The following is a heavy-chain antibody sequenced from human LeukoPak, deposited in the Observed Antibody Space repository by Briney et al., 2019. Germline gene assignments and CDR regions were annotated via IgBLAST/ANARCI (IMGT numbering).Heavy chain of an antibody. J-gene: IGHJ4*02. CDR1: GFTFNSFA. CDR3: AREDQQLPDY. V-gene: IGHV3-30-3*01. CDR2: ISKDGTNK. D-gene: IGHD6-13*01. Sequence: PGGSLRLSCTASGFTFNSFAMHWVRQAPGKELDWLALISKDGTNKYCVDSVKGRFTISRDNSKNTVYLQMSSLRAEDTAVYYCAREDQQLPDYWGQGTLVTVYS.